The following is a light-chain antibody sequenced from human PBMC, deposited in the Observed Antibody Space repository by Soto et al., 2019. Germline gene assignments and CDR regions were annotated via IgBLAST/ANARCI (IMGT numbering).Light chain of an antibody. CDR1: QSIGSY. J-gene: IGKJ1*01. V-gene: IGKV3-20*01. CDR3: QQYNSSPRT. Sequence: ENVLTQSPGTLSLSPGERATLSCRASQSIGSYLAWYQQKPGQAPRLLIYGASSRATGLPDRFSGSGSGTDFTLTISRLEPEDFAVYYCQQYNSSPRTFGQGTKVEIK. CDR2: GAS.